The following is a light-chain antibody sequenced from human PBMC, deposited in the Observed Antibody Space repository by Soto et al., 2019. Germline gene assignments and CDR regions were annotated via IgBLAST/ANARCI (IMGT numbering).Light chain of an antibody. CDR1: SSDVGSYNL. CDR3: CSYAGSSTFV. Sequence: QSALTQPASVSGSPGQSITISCTGTSSDVGSYNLVSWYQQHPGKAPKLMIYEGSKRPSGVSNRFSGSKSGNTASLTISGLQAEVEGDYCRCSYAGSSTFVFGGGTKLTVL. J-gene: IGLJ2*01. V-gene: IGLV2-23*01. CDR2: EGS.